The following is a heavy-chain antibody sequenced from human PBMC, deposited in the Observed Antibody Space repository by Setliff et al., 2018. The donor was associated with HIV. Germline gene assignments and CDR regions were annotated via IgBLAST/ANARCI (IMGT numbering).Heavy chain of an antibody. V-gene: IGHV4-59*13. CDR2: IYFSGGT. D-gene: IGHD5-18*01. CDR3: ARAGSYGWDY. Sequence: SETLSLTCAVSGGSISSYHWSWIRQPPGKGLEWIGYIYFSGGTNYNPSLKSRVTISVDTSKIQFSLKLRSVTAADTAVYYCARAGSYGWDYWGQGTLVTSPQ. J-gene: IGHJ4*02. CDR1: GGSISSYH.